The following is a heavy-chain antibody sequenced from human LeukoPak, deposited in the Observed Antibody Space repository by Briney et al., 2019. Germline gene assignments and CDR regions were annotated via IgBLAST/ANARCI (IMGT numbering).Heavy chain of an antibody. CDR3: AREDHPYYFDY. CDR1: GGTFSSYA. Sequence: SVKVSCKASGGTFSSYAISWVRQAPGQGLEWMGRIIPILGIANYAQKFQGRVTITADKSTSTAYMELSSLRSEDAAVYYCAREDHPYYFDYWGQGTLVTVSS. D-gene: IGHD1-14*01. CDR2: IIPILGIA. J-gene: IGHJ4*02. V-gene: IGHV1-69*04.